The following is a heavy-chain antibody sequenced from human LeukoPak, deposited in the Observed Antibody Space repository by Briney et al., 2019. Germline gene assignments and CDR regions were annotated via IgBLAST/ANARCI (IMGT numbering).Heavy chain of an antibody. CDR1: GFTFSDYY. CDR3: AKRGGTYYDSSGYFDY. Sequence: GGSLRLSCAASGFTFSDYYMSWIRQAPGKGLEWVAVISFDGTNKYYADSVKGRFTISRDNSKNTLSLQMNSLRADDTGVYYCAKRGGTYYDSSGYFDYWGQGTLVTVSS. D-gene: IGHD3-22*01. V-gene: IGHV3-30*18. J-gene: IGHJ4*02. CDR2: ISFDGTNK.